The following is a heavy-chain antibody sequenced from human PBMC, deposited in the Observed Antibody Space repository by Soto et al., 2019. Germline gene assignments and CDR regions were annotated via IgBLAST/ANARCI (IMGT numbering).Heavy chain of an antibody. CDR2: IYYSGST. CDR1: GGSISSSSYY. Sequence: QLQLQESGPGLVKPSETLSLTCTVSGGSISSSSYYWGWIRQPPGKGLEWIGSIYYSGSTYYNPSLKSRVTISVDTSKNQFSLKLSSVTAADTAVYYCARHVGENGDYKVYWGQGTLVTVSS. J-gene: IGHJ4*02. D-gene: IGHD4-17*01. V-gene: IGHV4-39*01. CDR3: ARHVGENGDYKVY.